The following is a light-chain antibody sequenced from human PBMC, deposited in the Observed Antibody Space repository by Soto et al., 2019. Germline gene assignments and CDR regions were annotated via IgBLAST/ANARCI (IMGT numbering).Light chain of an antibody. Sequence: DIQMTQSPSSLSASVGDRVTITCWASQSISYYLNWYQQKPGKAPKLLIYAASSLQSGVPSRFSGSGSGTDFTLTISSLQPEDFATYYCQQSYSTSPLTFGGGTKVEI. J-gene: IGKJ4*01. CDR1: QSISYY. CDR2: AAS. CDR3: QQSYSTSPLT. V-gene: IGKV1-39*01.